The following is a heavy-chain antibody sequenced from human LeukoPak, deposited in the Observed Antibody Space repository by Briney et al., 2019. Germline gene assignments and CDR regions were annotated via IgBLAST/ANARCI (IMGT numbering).Heavy chain of an antibody. V-gene: IGHV3-30*18. Sequence: GGSLRLSCAASGFTFSNYEMNWVRQAPGKGLEWVAVISHDGGNKQYADSVKGRFSISRGNAKNTLYLQMNSLRAEDTAVYYCAKDYGGSYLDSWGQGTLVTVSS. CDR2: ISHDGGNK. D-gene: IGHD4-23*01. J-gene: IGHJ4*02. CDR3: AKDYGGSYLDS. CDR1: GFTFSNYE.